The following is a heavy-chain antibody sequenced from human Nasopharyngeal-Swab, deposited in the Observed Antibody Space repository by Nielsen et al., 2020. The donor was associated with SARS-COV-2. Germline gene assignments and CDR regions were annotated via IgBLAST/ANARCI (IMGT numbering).Heavy chain of an antibody. J-gene: IGHJ4*02. CDR3: AREGLLWFGEEMWLFFDY. Sequence: RQAPGKGLEWIGYIYHSGSTYYNPSLKSRVTISVDWSKNQFSLKLSSVTAADTAVYYCAREGLLWFGEEMWLFFDYWGQGTLVTVSS. CDR2: IYHSGST. V-gene: IGHV4-30-2*01. D-gene: IGHD3-10*01.